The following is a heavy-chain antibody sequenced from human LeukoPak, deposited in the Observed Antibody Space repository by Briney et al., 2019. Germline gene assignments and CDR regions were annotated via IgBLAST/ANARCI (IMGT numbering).Heavy chain of an antibody. CDR3: AKDNLSYGSGSYYNEGFDY. CDR2: ISGSGGST. J-gene: IGHJ4*02. D-gene: IGHD3-10*01. CDR1: GFTFSSYA. Sequence: QFGGSLRLSCAASGFTFSSYAMSWVRQAPGKGLEWVSAISGSGGSTYYADSVKGRFTISRDNSKNTLYLQMNSLRAEDTAVYYCAKDNLSYGSGSYYNEGFDYWGQGTLVTVSS. V-gene: IGHV3-23*01.